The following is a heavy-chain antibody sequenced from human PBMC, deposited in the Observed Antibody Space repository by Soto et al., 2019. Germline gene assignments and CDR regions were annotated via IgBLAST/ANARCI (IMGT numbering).Heavy chain of an antibody. CDR2: ISYDGSNK. D-gene: IGHD1-1*01. CDR3: AKDQYDAHYFDY. Sequence: QVQLVESGGGVVQPGRFLRLSCAASGFTFSSYGIHWVRQAPGKGLEWVAVISYDGSNKYYADSVKGRFTISRDNSKNTLYLQMNSLRAEDTAVYYCAKDQYDAHYFDYWGQGTLVTVSS. V-gene: IGHV3-30*18. CDR1: GFTFSSYG. J-gene: IGHJ4*02.